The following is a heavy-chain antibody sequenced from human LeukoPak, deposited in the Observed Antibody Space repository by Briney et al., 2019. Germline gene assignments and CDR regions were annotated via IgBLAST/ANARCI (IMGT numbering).Heavy chain of an antibody. J-gene: IGHJ4*02. CDR2: IYYSGST. CDR3: ASLAWWELPSYVFDY. D-gene: IGHD1-26*01. Sequence: SETLSLTXTVSGGSISSSSYYWSWIRQPPGKGLEWIGSIYYSGSTYYNPSLKSRVTISVDTSKNQFSLKLSSVTAADTAVYYCASLAWWELPSYVFDYWGQGTLVTVSS. V-gene: IGHV4-39*01. CDR1: GGSISSSSYY.